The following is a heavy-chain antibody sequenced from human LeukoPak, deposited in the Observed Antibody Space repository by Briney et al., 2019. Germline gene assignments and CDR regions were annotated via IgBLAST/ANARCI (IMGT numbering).Heavy chain of an antibody. J-gene: IGHJ4*02. CDR3: ARRSDKYSSGWFIDY. Sequence: PGGSLRLSCAASGFTLSDYNMNWVRQAPGKGLEWVSYISSSSRTIYYADSVKGRFTISRDNAKNSLYLQVNSLRAEDTAVYYCARRSDKYSSGWFIDYWGQGTLVTVSS. CDR2: ISSSSRTI. CDR1: GFTLSDYN. V-gene: IGHV3-48*04. D-gene: IGHD6-19*01.